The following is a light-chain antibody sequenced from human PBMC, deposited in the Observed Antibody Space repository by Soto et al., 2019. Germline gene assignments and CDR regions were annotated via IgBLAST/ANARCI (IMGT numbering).Light chain of an antibody. J-gene: IGLJ1*01. CDR3: CSYAGGSTFGYV. Sequence: QSVLTQPASVSGSPGHSITISCTGTSSDVGSYNLVSWYQQHPGKAPKLMIYEGSKRPSGVSNRFSGSKSGNTASLTISGLQAEDEADYYCCSYAGGSTFGYVFGTGTKVTVL. V-gene: IGLV2-23*03. CDR2: EGS. CDR1: SSDVGSYNL.